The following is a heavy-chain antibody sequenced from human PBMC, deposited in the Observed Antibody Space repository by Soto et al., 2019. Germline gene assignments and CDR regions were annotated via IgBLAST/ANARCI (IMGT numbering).Heavy chain of an antibody. D-gene: IGHD2-2*01. CDR2: IYHSGTT. CDR1: GGSITSDGYS. V-gene: IGHV4-30-2*01. J-gene: IGHJ6*02. Sequence: PSETLSLTCTVSGGSITSDGYSWSWIRQPPGKGLEWVGYIYHSGTTYYNPSLKSRVTISLDRSTNQFSLKLRSVTAADTAVYYLARLPIGNFTFTSCPGGGFYYYYGMDVWGQGTTVTVS. CDR3: ARLPIGNFTFTSCPGGGFYYYYGMDV.